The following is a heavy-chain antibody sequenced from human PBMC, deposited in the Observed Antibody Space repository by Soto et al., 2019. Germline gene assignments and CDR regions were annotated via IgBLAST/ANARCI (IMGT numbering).Heavy chain of an antibody. Sequence: GGSLRLSCAASGFTFRTYGMHWVRQAPGKGPEWVALIWNDGSDQSYAASVQGRFTISRDNSNNRLFLQMDSLRDEDTAVYYCGQWLALSSLGWGQGAQVTVSS. CDR3: GQWLALSSLG. CDR1: GFTFRTYG. D-gene: IGHD6-19*01. V-gene: IGHV3-33*01. CDR2: IWNDGSDQ. J-gene: IGHJ4*02.